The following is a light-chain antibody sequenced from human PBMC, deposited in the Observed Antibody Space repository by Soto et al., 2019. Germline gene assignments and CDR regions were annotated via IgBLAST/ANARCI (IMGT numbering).Light chain of an antibody. CDR2: SND. V-gene: IGLV1-47*01. Sequence: QAVVTQSPSASGTPGQRVTISCSGSSSNIGSNYVYWYQQVPGTAPKLLINSNDQRPSGVPDRFSGSKSGTSASLAISGLLSEDEADYYCATWDDNLNSPVFGGGTKVTVL. J-gene: IGLJ2*01. CDR1: SSNIGSNY. CDR3: ATWDDNLNSPV.